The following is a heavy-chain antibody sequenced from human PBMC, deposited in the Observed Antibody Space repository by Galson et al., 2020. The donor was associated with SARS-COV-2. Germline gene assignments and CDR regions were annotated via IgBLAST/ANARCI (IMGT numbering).Heavy chain of an antibody. CDR1: GFTFSSYA. CDR3: AREFRSSWLSYFDY. Sequence: SLRLSCAASGFTFSSYAMHWVRQAPGKGLEWVAVISYDGSNKYYADSVKGRFTISRDNSKNTLYLQMNSLRAEDTAVYYCAREFRSSWLSYFDYWGQGTLVTVSS. D-gene: IGHD3-22*01. J-gene: IGHJ4*02. V-gene: IGHV3-30*04. CDR2: ISYDGSNK.